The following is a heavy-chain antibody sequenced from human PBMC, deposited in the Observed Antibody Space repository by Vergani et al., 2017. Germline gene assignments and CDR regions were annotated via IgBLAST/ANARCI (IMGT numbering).Heavy chain of an antibody. CDR1: VGTFTPFP. Sequence: QVQLVQSGAEVKKPGSSVKFSCMSSVGTFTPFPLRWVRLSPGRGRELMGRIIPILGIANYAQKFQGRVTLTADKSTSTAYMELSSLRSEDTAVYYCARDSWNAVIGFDPWGQGTLVTVSA. CDR3: ARDSWNAVIGFDP. J-gene: IGHJ5*02. V-gene: IGHV1-69*04. D-gene: IGHD1-1*01. CDR2: IIPILGIA.